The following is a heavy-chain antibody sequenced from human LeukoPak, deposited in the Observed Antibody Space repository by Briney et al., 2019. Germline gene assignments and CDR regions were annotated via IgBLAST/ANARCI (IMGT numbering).Heavy chain of an antibody. CDR3: ARDLGGGDCSGGSCYTESIGGWQH. D-gene: IGHD2-15*01. CDR2: IKQDGSEK. CDR1: GFTFSTYW. Sequence: GGSLRLSCAASGFTFSTYWMAWVRQAPGKGLEWVANIKQDGSEKYYVDSVKGRFTISRDNAKNSLYLQMNSLRAEDTAVYYCARDLGGGDCSGGSCYTESIGGWQHWGQGTLVTVSS. V-gene: IGHV3-7*01. J-gene: IGHJ4*02.